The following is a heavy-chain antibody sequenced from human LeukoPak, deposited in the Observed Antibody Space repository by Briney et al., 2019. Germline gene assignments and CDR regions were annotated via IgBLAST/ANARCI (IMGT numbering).Heavy chain of an antibody. V-gene: IGHV1-69*05. CDR2: IIPIFGTA. CDR1: GGTFSSYA. J-gene: IGHJ4*02. D-gene: IGHD3-3*01. Sequence: SVKVSCKASGGTFSSYAISWVRQSPGQGLEWMGGIIPIFGTANYAQKFQGRVTITTDESTSTAYMELSSLRSEDTAVYYCARWKRTIFGVAYFDYWGQGTLVTVSS. CDR3: ARWKRTIFGVAYFDY.